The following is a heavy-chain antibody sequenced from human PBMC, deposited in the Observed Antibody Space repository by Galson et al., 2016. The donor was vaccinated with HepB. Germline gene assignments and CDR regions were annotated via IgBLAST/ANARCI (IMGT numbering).Heavy chain of an antibody. Sequence: SLTCTVSGGPINSGTHYWSWVRQPPGKGLEWIGYIYYTGSTDYNPSLQSRVTISVDTFKNEFSLILTSVTAADTAVYYCARLSYYYDTDGYWRPDFFDYWGQGTPVTV. CDR1: GGPINSGTHY. D-gene: IGHD3-22*01. J-gene: IGHJ4*02. CDR3: ARLSYYYDTDGYWRPDFFDY. CDR2: IYYTGST. V-gene: IGHV4-61*01.